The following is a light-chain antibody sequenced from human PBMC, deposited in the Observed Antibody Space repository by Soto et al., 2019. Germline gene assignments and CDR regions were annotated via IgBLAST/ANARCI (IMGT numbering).Light chain of an antibody. CDR2: EVD. V-gene: IGLV2-23*02. CDR1: SSDVGSYNL. Sequence: QSALTQPASVSGSPGQSITISCTGTSSDVGSYNLVSWYQQHPGKAPKLMIYEVDKRPSGVSNRFSGSKSGNTASLTISGLQAEDEGDYYCCSYAGSSTLVFGGGTKLTVL. J-gene: IGLJ2*01. CDR3: CSYAGSSTLV.